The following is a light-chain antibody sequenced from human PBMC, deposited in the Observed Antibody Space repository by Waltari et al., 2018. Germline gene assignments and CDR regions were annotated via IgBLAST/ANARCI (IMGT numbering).Light chain of an antibody. CDR1: SSNIGRDI. J-gene: IGLJ2*01. Sequence: QSVLPQSPSASGTSGQRVTIPCSGSSSNIGRDIVNWYRHLPGTAPNLLIYNNNQRPSGVPDRFSGSKSGTSASLAISGLQSEDEADYYCAAWDDSLNGVVFGGGTKLSVL. V-gene: IGLV1-44*01. CDR3: AAWDDSLNGVV. CDR2: NNN.